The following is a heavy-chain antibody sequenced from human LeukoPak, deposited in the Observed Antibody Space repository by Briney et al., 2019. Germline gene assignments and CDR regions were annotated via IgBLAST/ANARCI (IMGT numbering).Heavy chain of an antibody. CDR1: GFAFNNYV. CDR3: AKDSTASGSYYGMDI. D-gene: IGHD3-3*01. Sequence: QSGGSLRLSCAASGFAFNNYVMSWLRQAPGKGLEWVSSISGSGGSTYYTDSVKGRFTISRDNSKNTLFLQMNSLRAEDTAVYSCAKDSTASGSYYGMDIWGQGTTVTVSS. J-gene: IGHJ6*02. CDR2: ISGSGGST. V-gene: IGHV3-23*01.